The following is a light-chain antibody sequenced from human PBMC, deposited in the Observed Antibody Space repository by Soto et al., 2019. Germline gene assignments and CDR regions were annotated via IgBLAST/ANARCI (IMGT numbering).Light chain of an antibody. CDR3: QQYDNWPIT. V-gene: IGKV3-15*01. CDR1: QSVSSN. J-gene: IGKJ5*01. CDR2: GAS. Sequence: EIVMTQSPATLSVSPGERATLSCRASQSVSSNLAWYQQKPGQAPRLLIYGASTRATGIPARFSGSGSGTDCPPTISSLQSEDFAVFYCQQYDNWPITFGQGTRLEIK.